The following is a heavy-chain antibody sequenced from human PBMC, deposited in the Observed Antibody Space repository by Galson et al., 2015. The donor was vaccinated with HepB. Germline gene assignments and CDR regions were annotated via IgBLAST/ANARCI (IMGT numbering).Heavy chain of an antibody. CDR3: ARLMIDKAGYYYYYYGMDV. J-gene: IGHJ6*02. D-gene: IGHD3-16*01. V-gene: IGHV5-10-1*01. CDR1: GYSFTSYW. CDR2: IDPSDSYT. Sequence: QSGAEVKKPGESLRISCKGSGYSFTSYWISWVRQMPGKGLEWMGRIDPSDSYTNYSPSFQGHVIISADKSISTAYPQWSSLKASDTAMYYCARLMIDKAGYYYYYYGMDVWGQGTTVTVSS.